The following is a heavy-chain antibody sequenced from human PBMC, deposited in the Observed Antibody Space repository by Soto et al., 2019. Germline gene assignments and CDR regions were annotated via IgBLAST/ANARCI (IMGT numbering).Heavy chain of an antibody. CDR2: INAGNGNT. CDR1: GYTFTSYA. J-gene: IGHJ4*02. Sequence: ASVKVSCKASGYTFTSYAMHWVRQAPGQRLEWMGWINAGNGNTKYSQKFQGRVTINRDTSASTAYMELSSLRSEDTAVYYCARDQYYYDSSGYYLWGQGTLVTVSS. V-gene: IGHV1-3*01. D-gene: IGHD3-22*01. CDR3: ARDQYYYDSSGYYL.